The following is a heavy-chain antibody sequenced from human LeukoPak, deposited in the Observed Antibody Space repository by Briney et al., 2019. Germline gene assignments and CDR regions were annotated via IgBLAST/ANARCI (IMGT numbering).Heavy chain of an antibody. D-gene: IGHD3-10*01. CDR2: ISGSGGST. CDR1: GFTFSSYA. V-gene: IGHV3-23*01. CDR3: AKDLAWFGELLLDY. J-gene: IGHJ4*02. Sequence: GGSLRLSCAASGFTFSSYAMSGAPQAPGRGGEGVSAISGSGGSTYYADSVKGRFTVSRDNSKNTLYLQMNSLRAEDTAVYYCAKDLAWFGELLLDYWGQGTLVTVSS.